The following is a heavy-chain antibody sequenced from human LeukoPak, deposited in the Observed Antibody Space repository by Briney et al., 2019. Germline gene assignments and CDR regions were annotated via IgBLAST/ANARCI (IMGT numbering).Heavy chain of an antibody. J-gene: IGHJ6*02. Sequence: GGSLRLSCAASGFTFSSYAMSWVRQAPGKGLEWVSGISGSGGSTYYADSVKGRFTISRDNSKNTLYLQMNSLRAEDTAVYYCAKVLLPSYYYYGMDVWGQGTTVTVSS. V-gene: IGHV3-23*01. CDR1: GFTFSSYA. CDR3: AKVLLPSYYYYGMDV. D-gene: IGHD3-22*01. CDR2: ISGSGGST.